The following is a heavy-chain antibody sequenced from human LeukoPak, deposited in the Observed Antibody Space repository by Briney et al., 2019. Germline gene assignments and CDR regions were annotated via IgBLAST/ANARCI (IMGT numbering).Heavy chain of an antibody. J-gene: IGHJ6*02. V-gene: IGHV3-21*01. CDR3: ARDLSNTIFGVVIGSMGYYYYGMDV. CDR2: ISGNGLNS. CDR1: GFTFSNYA. Sequence: PGGSLRLSCAASGFTFSNYAMSWVRQAPGKGLEWVSTISGNGLNSYYADSVKGRFTISRDNAKNSLYLQMNSLRAEDTAVYYCARDLSNTIFGVVIGSMGYYYYGMDVWGQGTTVTVSS. D-gene: IGHD3-3*01.